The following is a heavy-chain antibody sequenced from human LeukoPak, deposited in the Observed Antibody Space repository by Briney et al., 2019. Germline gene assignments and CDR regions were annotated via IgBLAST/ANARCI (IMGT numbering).Heavy chain of an antibody. CDR1: GFTFSDYY. J-gene: IGHJ4*02. CDR2: ISGAGSTI. Sequence: GGSLRLSCAASGFTFSDYYMSWIRQAPGKGLEWVPYISGAGSTIYYADSVKGRFTISRDNAKKSLYLQMNSLRAEDTAVYYCARDPLWGAAYFDYWGQGTLVAVSS. V-gene: IGHV3-11*01. CDR3: ARDPLWGAAYFDY. D-gene: IGHD6-13*01.